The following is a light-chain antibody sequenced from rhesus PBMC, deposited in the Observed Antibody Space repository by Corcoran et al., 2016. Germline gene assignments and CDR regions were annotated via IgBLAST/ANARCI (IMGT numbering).Light chain of an antibody. J-gene: IGKJ1*01. CDR2: KAS. V-gene: IGKV1-21*01. CDR3: QQYNSAPWT. CDR1: QGISSW. Sequence: DIQMTQSPSSLSASVGDRVTITCRASQGISSWLAWYQQKQGKAPKLLNYKASSLQSGVPSGLSGSGSWTDFTLTISSLQPEDFATYYCQQYNSAPWTFGQGTKVEIK.